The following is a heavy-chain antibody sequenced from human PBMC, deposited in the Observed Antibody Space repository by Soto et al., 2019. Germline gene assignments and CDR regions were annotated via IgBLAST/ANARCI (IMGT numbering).Heavy chain of an antibody. Sequence: GESLKISCAASGFTFSNAWMNWVRQAPGKGLEWVGRIKSKTDGGTTDYAAPVKGRFTISRDDSKNTLYLQMNSLKTEDTAVYYCTTDVGGYCSSTSCYSYYYYGMDVWGQGTTVTVSS. CDR1: GFTFSNAW. J-gene: IGHJ6*02. D-gene: IGHD2-2*02. V-gene: IGHV3-15*07. CDR3: TTDVGGYCSSTSCYSYYYYGMDV. CDR2: IKSKTDGGTT.